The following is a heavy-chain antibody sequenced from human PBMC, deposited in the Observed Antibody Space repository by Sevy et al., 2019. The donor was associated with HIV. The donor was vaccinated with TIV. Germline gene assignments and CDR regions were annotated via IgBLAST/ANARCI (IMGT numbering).Heavy chain of an antibody. Sequence: GGSMRLSCVASGFNFNIYSMSWVRQAPGKGLEWVSTLSFGCGRINHADSVQGLFTMSRDDSKKTVYLEMNSLRAEDTAVYYCAREGCTRPHDHWGQGTLVTVSS. CDR3: AREGCTRPHDH. J-gene: IGHJ4*02. D-gene: IGHD2-8*01. CDR1: GFNFNIYS. CDR2: LSFGCGRI. V-gene: IGHV3-23*01.